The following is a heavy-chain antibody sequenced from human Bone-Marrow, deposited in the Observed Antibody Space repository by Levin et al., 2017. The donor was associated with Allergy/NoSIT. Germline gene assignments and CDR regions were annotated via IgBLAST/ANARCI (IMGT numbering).Heavy chain of an antibody. CDR3: TYTATVIPQYDYMDV. V-gene: IGHV2-5*02. D-gene: IGHD4-17*01. CDR1: GFSFITSGVG. Sequence: SGPTLVKPTQTLALTCTFSGFSFITSGVGVGWVRQPPGKALEWLAVVYWDDDKRYSPSLESRLTIFKDTSKNQVVLTVTNMDPVDTATYYCTYTATVIPQYDYMDVWGKGTTVTVSS. J-gene: IGHJ6*03. CDR2: VYWDDDK.